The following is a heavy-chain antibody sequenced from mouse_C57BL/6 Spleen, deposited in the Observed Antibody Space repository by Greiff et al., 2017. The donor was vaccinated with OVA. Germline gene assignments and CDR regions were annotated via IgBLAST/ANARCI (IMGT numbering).Heavy chain of an antibody. Sequence: EVQLQESGPELVKPGASVKMSCKASGYTFTDYYMHWVKQSPGKSLEWIGYINPNNGGTSYNQKFKGKATLTVNKSSSTAYMELRSLTSEDSAVNYCARGVTTVVARPWFADWGQGTLVTVSA. CDR1: GYTFTDYY. CDR3: ARGVTTVVARPWFAD. J-gene: IGHJ3*01. CDR2: INPNNGGT. D-gene: IGHD1-1*01. V-gene: IGHV1-22*01.